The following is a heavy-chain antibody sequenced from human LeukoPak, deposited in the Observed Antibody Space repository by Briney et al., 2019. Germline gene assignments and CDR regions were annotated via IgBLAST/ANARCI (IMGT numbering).Heavy chain of an antibody. J-gene: IGHJ5*02. CDR2: IYYTGST. D-gene: IGHD6-13*01. CDR1: GGSISSSDYY. Sequence: SETLSLTCTISGGSISSSDYYWGWIRQPPGKGPEWIGTIYYTGSTYYNPSLQSRVTISVDTSKNQFSLKLISVTAADTAVYSCARASNHFGYSISWFPWGQGTLVTVSS. CDR3: ARASNHFGYSISWFP. V-gene: IGHV4-39*07.